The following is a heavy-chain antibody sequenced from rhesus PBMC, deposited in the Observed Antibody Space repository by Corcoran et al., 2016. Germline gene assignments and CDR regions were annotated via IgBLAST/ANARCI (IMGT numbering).Heavy chain of an antibody. Sequence: QVQLQESGPGLVKPSETLSLTCAVSGYSISSGYYWGWFRQPPGKGLAWIGVCYGSGGGNYLNPSLKSRVTLSVDTSKNQFSLKLSSVTAADTAVYYCARVGSSWSEWDTVGTEWYFDLWGPGTPITISS. D-gene: IGHD5-42*01. CDR3: ARVGSSWSEWDTVGTEWYFDL. V-gene: IGHV4S14*01. J-gene: IGHJ2*01. CDR1: GYSISSGYY. CDR2: CYGSGGGN.